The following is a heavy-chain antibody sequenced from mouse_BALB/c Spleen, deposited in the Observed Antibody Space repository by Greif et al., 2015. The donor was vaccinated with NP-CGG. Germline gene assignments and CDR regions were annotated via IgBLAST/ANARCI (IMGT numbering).Heavy chain of an antibody. V-gene: IGHV1-9*01. CDR1: GYTFSSYW. CDR2: ILPGSGST. J-gene: IGHJ4*01. D-gene: IGHD1-1*01. CDR3: ARGTTNYYAMDY. Sequence: QVQLQQSGAELMKTGASVKISCKGTGYTFSSYWIEWVKQRTGHGLEWIGAILPGSGSTKYNEKFQGKATFTADTSSNTSYMQLSSLTSEYSPVYYCARGTTNYYAMDYWGQGTSVTVAS.